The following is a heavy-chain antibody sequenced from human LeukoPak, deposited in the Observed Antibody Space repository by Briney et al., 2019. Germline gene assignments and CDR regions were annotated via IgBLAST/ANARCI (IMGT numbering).Heavy chain of an antibody. V-gene: IGHV4-59*08. CDR2: IYYSGST. CDR3: ARGPYSYDSSGAFDI. D-gene: IGHD3-22*01. CDR1: GGSISSYY. Sequence: PSETLSLTCTVSGGSISSYYWSWIRQPPGKGLEWIGYIYYSGSTNYNPSLKSRVTISVDTSKNQFSLKLSSVTAADTAVYFCARGPYSYDSSGAFDIWGHGTMVTVSS. J-gene: IGHJ3*02.